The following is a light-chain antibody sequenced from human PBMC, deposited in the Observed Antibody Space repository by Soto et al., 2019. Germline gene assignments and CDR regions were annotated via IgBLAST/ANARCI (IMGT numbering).Light chain of an antibody. CDR1: QSISSW. CDR3: QQYNSYSWT. V-gene: IGKV1-5*03. J-gene: IGKJ1*01. CDR2: KAS. Sequence: DIQMTQSPSTLSASVGDRVTITCRASQSISSWLAWYQQKPGKAPKLLIYKASSLESGVPSRFSGSGSRTDFTLTISSLQPDDCATYYCQQYNSYSWTFGQGTKVEIK.